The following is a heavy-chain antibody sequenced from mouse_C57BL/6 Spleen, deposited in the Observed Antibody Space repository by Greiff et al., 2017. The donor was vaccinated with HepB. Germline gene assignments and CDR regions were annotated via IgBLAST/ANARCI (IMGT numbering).Heavy chain of an antibody. CDR1: GFTFNTYA. D-gene: IGHD1-1*01. V-gene: IGHV10-3*01. Sequence: EVNVVESGGGLVQPKGSLKLSCAASGFTFNTYAMHWVRQAPGKGLEWVARIRSKSSNYATYYADSVKDRFTISRDDSQSMLYLQMNNLKTEDTAMYYGVREGDYYGSSLYAMDYWGQGTSVTVSS. J-gene: IGHJ4*01. CDR3: VREGDYYGSSLYAMDY. CDR2: IRSKSSNYAT.